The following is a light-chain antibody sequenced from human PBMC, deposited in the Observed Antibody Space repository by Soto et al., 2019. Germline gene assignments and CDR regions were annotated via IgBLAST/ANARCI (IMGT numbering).Light chain of an antibody. CDR3: SSYTSISTGL. V-gene: IGLV2-14*03. Sequence: QSALTQPASVSGSPGQSITISCTGTSSDVGAYNYVSWYQQHPGKAPKLMIYEVSNRPSGVSNRFSGSKSANTASLTISGLQAGDEAVYYCSSYTSISTGLFGGGTKLTVL. CDR1: SSDVGAYNY. J-gene: IGLJ3*02. CDR2: EVS.